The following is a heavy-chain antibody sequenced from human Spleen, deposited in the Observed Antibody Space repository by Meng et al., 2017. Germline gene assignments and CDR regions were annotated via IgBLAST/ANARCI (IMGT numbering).Heavy chain of an antibody. V-gene: IGHV4-39*07. CDR3: ARAQEDMATGPWYFDY. J-gene: IGHJ4*02. Sequence: SETLSLTCTVSGGSISSSSHYWGWIRQPPGKGLEWIGSIYHSGSTYYNPSLKSRVTISVDTSKNQFSLKLSSVTAADTAVYYCARAQEDMATGPWYFDYWGQGTLVTVSS. D-gene: IGHD2-15*01. CDR1: GGSISSSSHY. CDR2: IYHSGST.